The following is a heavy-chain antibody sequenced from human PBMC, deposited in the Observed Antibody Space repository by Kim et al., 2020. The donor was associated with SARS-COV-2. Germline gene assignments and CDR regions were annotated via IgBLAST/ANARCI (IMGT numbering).Heavy chain of an antibody. D-gene: IGHD3-10*01. J-gene: IGHJ1*01. CDR1: GFTFSDYY. CDR2: SRDKTNRYTT. Sequence: RGSLRLSCAASGFTFSDYYMDWVRQAPGKGLEWIGRSRDKTNRYTTEYAASVRGRFIISRDDSRNSLYLQMNSLKTEDTAVYYCTRGGSGSSKEYFQFWGQGTLAIVSS. CDR3: TRGGSGSSKEYFQF. V-gene: IGHV3-72*01.